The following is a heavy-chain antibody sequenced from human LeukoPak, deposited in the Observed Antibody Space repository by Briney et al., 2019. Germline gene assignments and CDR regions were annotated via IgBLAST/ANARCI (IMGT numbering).Heavy chain of an antibody. J-gene: IGHJ4*02. V-gene: IGHV1-69*13. CDR2: IIPIFGTA. CDR1: GGTFSSYA. CDR3: ARSSQLYSNYVID. Sequence: GASVKVSCKASGGTFSSYAISWVRQAPGQGLEWMGGIIPIFGTANYAQKFQGRVTITADEATSTAYMELSRLRSEDTAVYYCARSSQLYSNYVIDWGQGTLVTVSS. D-gene: IGHD4-11*01.